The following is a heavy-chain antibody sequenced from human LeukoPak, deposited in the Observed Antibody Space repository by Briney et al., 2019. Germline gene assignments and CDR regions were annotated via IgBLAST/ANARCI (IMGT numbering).Heavy chain of an antibody. D-gene: IGHD4-11*01. V-gene: IGHV4-61*05. Sequence: PSETLSLTCTVSGGSISSSSYYWGWIRQPPGKGLEWIGYIYYSGSTNYNPSLKSRVTISVDTSKNQFSLKLSSVTAADTAVYYCARARISKVFYFDYWGQGTLVTVSS. J-gene: IGHJ4*02. CDR3: ARARISKVFYFDY. CDR2: IYYSGST. CDR1: GGSISSSSYY.